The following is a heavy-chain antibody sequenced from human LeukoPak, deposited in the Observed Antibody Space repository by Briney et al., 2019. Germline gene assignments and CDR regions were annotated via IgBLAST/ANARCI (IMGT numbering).Heavy chain of an antibody. J-gene: IGHJ6*03. Sequence: GGSLRLSCAASGFIFSSYGMHWVRQAPGKGLEWVAFIWYDGSNKYYADSVKGRFTISRDNSKNTLYLQMNSLRAEDTAVYYCAKSVYSSSRPYYMDVWGKGTTVTISS. CDR2: IWYDGSNK. V-gene: IGHV3-30*02. CDR1: GFIFSSYG. CDR3: AKSVYSSSRPYYMDV. D-gene: IGHD6-6*01.